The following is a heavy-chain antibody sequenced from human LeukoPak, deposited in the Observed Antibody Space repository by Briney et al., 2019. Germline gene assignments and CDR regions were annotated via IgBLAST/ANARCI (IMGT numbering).Heavy chain of an antibody. D-gene: IGHD3-3*01. CDR3: ASSDFWSGYRLDY. J-gene: IGHJ4*02. CDR2: IYYSGST. CDR1: GGSISSYY. V-gene: IGHV4-59*01. Sequence: PSETLSLTCTVSGGSISSYYWSWIRQPPGKGLEWIGYIYYSGSTTYNPSLKSRVTISVDTSKNQFSLKLSSVTAADTAVYYCASSDFWSGYRLDYWGQGTLVTVSS.